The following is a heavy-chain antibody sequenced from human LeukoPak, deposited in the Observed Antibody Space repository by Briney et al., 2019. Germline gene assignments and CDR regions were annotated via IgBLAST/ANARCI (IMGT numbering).Heavy chain of an antibody. D-gene: IGHD5-18*01. CDR3: ARANGYSYAADY. CDR1: GFTFDDYG. V-gene: IGHV3-20*01. CDR2: INWNGGST. J-gene: IGHJ4*02. Sequence: PGGSLRLACAASGFTFDDYGMSWVRQAPGMGLEWVSGINWNGGSTGYADSVKGRFTISRDNAKNSLYLQMNSLRAEDTALYHCARANGYSYAADYWGQGTLVTVSS.